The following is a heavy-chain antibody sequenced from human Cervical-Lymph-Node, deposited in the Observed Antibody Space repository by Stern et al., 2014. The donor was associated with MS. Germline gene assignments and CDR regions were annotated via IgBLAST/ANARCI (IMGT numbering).Heavy chain of an antibody. CDR3: AREYSSGWMTDY. Sequence: QLQLQESGPGLVKPSETLSLTCTVSGGSVSSGSYYWSWIRQPPGKGLEWIGYIYYSGSTNYNPSLKSRVTISVDTSKNQFSLKLSSVTAADTAVYYCAREYSSGWMTDYWGQGTLVTVSS. D-gene: IGHD6-19*01. CDR1: GGSVSSGSYY. CDR2: IYYSGST. V-gene: IGHV4-61*01. J-gene: IGHJ4*02.